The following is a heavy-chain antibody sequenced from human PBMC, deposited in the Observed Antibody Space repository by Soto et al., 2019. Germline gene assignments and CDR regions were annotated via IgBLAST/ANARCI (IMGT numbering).Heavy chain of an antibody. Sequence: EVQLVESGEGLVQPGGSLRLSCAASGFTFSSYKIHWIRQAPGKGLEFVSAIRRGGNRKYYVDSVKGRFTITRDNAKNSVCLQMGSLRAEDMAVYYCARARCSSGQCYYVDYGGLGAVVSVSS. V-gene: IGHV3-64*02. D-gene: IGHD2-15*01. CDR3: ARARCSSGQCYYVDY. CDR1: GFTFSSYK. CDR2: IRRGGNRK. J-gene: IGHJ4*02.